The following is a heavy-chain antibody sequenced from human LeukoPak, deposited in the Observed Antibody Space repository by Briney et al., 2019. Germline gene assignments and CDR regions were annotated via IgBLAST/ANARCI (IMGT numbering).Heavy chain of an antibody. CDR2: IHYSGRP. CDR1: AGSISGHY. Sequence: PPETLSPTCTVSAGSISGHYWTWIRQPPGKGLEWIGQIHYSGRPDYNPSLKSRVTISVDTAKNQLALKVTSVTGADTAVYYCARFGVDYDMDVWGQGTKVTVSS. CDR3: ARFGVDYDMDV. D-gene: IGHD3-16*01. V-gene: IGHV4-59*11. J-gene: IGHJ6*02.